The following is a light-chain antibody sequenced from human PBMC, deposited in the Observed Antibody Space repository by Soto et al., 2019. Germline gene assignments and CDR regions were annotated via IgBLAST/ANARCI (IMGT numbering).Light chain of an antibody. J-gene: IGKJ2*01. CDR1: QGIGNY. V-gene: IGKV1-27*01. Sequence: DIQMTQSPSSLSASVGDRVAITCRASQGIGNYLAWYQQKPGMAPELLIYGASTLQSGVPSRFSGSGSGPDFTLTITGLQPEDVATYYCQTYNSAPYTFGQGTKLEIK. CDR3: QTYNSAPYT. CDR2: GAS.